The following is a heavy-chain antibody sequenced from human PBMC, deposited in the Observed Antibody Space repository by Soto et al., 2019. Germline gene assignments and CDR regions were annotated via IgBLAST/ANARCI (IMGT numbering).Heavy chain of an antibody. V-gene: IGHV4-31*03. D-gene: IGHD6-13*01. CDR1: GGSMSSGDYY. J-gene: IGHJ4*02. Sequence: QVQLQESGPGLVKPSQTLSLTCTVSGGSMSSGDYYWNWIRQHPEKGLEWIGYINYRGSTFYNPSLNSRLTISVDPSKNQFSLKLTSVTAADTAMYYCARDAPGAAPYWGQGTLVTVSS. CDR3: ARDAPGAAPY. CDR2: INYRGST.